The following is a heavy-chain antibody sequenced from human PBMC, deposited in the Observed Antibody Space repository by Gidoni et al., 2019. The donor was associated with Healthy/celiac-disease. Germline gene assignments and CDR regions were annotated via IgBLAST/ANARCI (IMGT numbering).Heavy chain of an antibody. Sequence: QVQLQQWGAGLLKPSETLSLTCAVYGGSFSGYYWSWIRQPPGKGLEWIGEINHSGSTNYNPSLKSRVTISVDTSKNQFSLKLSSVTAADTAVYYCARVIVGATLTHDNFDYWGQGTLVTVSS. D-gene: IGHD1-26*01. V-gene: IGHV4-34*01. CDR3: ARVIVGATLTHDNFDY. CDR2: INHSGST. J-gene: IGHJ4*02. CDR1: GGSFSGYY.